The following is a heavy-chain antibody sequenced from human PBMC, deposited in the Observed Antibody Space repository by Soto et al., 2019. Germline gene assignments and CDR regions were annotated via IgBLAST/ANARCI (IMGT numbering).Heavy chain of an antibody. D-gene: IGHD5-12*01. V-gene: IGHV3-30-3*01. CDR2: ISYDGSNK. J-gene: IGHJ4*02. CDR1: GFTISSYA. Sequence: QVQLVASGGGVVQPGRSLRLSCAASGFTISSYAMHWVRQAPGKGLEWVAVISYDGSNKYYADSVKGRFTISRDNSKNKLYLQMNSLRAEDTAVYYCARDAGGDGYTHFDYWGQGTLVTVSS. CDR3: ARDAGGDGYTHFDY.